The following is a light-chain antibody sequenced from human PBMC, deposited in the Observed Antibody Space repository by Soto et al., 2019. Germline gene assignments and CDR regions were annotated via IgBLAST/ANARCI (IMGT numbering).Light chain of an antibody. J-gene: IGLJ1*01. CDR3: SSYRSSSTVYV. CDR1: SSDVGGYNY. Sequence: QSALTQPASMSGSPGQSITISCTGTSSDVGGYNYVSWYQQHPGEAPKLLIYDVSNRPSGVSNRFSGSKSGNTASLTISGLQAEDEADYYCSSYRSSSTVYVFGTGTKLTVL. V-gene: IGLV2-14*01. CDR2: DVS.